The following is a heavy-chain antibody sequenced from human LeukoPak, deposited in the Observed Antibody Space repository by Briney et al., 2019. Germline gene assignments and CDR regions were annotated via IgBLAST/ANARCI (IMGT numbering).Heavy chain of an antibody. Sequence: PGGSLRLSCAASGFTFSSFSMNWVRQAPGKGLEWVAVIWYDGSNKYYADSVKGRFTISRDNSKNTLYLQMNSLRAEDTAVYYCAKDHLIGYSSSWYNYWGQGTLVTVSS. CDR1: GFTFSSFS. D-gene: IGHD6-13*01. V-gene: IGHV3-33*06. J-gene: IGHJ4*02. CDR2: IWYDGSNK. CDR3: AKDHLIGYSSSWYNY.